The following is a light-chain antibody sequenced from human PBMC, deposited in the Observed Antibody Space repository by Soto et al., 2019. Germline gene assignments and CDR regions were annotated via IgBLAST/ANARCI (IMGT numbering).Light chain of an antibody. CDR2: GNS. J-gene: IGLJ1*01. CDR3: QSYDSSPSGYV. CDR1: SSNIGANYD. Sequence: QSVLTQPPSVSGAPGQRVTISCTGSSSNIGANYDVHWYQHLPGTAPKLLIYGNSNRPSGVPDRFSGSKSGTSASLAITGLQAEDEADYYCQSYDSSPSGYVVGTGTKVTVL. V-gene: IGLV1-40*01.